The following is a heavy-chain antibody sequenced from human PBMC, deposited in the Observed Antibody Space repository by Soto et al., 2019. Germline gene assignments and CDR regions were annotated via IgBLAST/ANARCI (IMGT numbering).Heavy chain of an antibody. D-gene: IGHD3-22*01. CDR2: ISYDGSNK. CDR3: AKALYYYDSGGSGAYYFDY. CDR1: GFTFSSYG. V-gene: IGHV3-30*18. Sequence: PGGSLRLSCAASGFTFSSYGMHLVSQAPGKGLEWVAVISYDGSNKYYADSVKGRFTISRDNSKNTLYLQMNSLRAEDTAVYYCAKALYYYDSGGSGAYYFDYWGQGTLVTVSS. J-gene: IGHJ4*02.